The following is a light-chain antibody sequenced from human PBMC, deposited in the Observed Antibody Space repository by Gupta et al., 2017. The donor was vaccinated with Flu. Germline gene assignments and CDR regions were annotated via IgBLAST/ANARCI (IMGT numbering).Light chain of an antibody. V-gene: IGKV1-39*01. CDR2: AAS. CDR1: QSISSH. Sequence: DIQMTQSPSSLSASVGDRVTITCRASQSISSHLNWYQQKPGKAPNLLIYAASSLQSGVPSRFSGSGSGTDFTLTISRLQPEDFATYYCQQSDSTPWTFGQGTKVEIK. J-gene: IGKJ1*01. CDR3: QQSDSTPWT.